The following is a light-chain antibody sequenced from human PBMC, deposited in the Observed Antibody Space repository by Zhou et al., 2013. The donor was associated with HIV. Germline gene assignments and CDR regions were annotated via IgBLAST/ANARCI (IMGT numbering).Light chain of an antibody. CDR3: QQYNSYSSWT. CDR2: ATS. Sequence: DIQLTQSPSFLSASVGDRVTITCRASQGISSYLAWYQQKAGKAPKLLIYATSTLQSGVPSRFSGSGSGTEFALTISGLQPDDFATYYCQQYNSYSSWTFGHGTKVDIK. CDR1: QGISSY. V-gene: IGKV1-9*01. J-gene: IGKJ1*01.